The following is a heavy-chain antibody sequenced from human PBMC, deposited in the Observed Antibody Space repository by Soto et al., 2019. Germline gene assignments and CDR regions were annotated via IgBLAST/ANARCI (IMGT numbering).Heavy chain of an antibody. V-gene: IGHV1-69*13. CDR2: IIPIFGTA. CDR1: GGTFSSYA. Sequence: SVKVSCKASGGTFSSYAISWVRQAPGQGLEWMGGIIPIFGTANYAQKFQGRVTITADESTSTAYMELSSLRSEDTAVYYCARARYYYDSSGYYENLKYFDYWGQGTLVTVSS. J-gene: IGHJ4*02. CDR3: ARARYYYDSSGYYENLKYFDY. D-gene: IGHD3-22*01.